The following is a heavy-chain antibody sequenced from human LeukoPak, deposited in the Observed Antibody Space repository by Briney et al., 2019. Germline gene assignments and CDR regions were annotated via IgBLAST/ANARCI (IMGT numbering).Heavy chain of an antibody. J-gene: IGHJ3*02. CDR2: INPNSGGT. D-gene: IGHD3-3*01. Sequence: GASVKVSCKASGYTFTGYYMHWVRQAPGQGLEWMGWINPNSGGTNYAQKFQGRVTMTRDTSISTAYMELRSLRSDDTAVYYCARDMDDFWSGYLDVNDAFDIWGQGTMVTVSS. CDR3: ARDMDDFWSGYLDVNDAFDI. CDR1: GYTFTGYY. V-gene: IGHV1-2*02.